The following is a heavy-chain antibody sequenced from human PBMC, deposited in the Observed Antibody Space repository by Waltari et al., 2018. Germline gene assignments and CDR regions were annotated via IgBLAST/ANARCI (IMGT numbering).Heavy chain of an antibody. V-gene: IGHV4-61*02. Sequence: QVQLQESGPGLVKPSQTLSVTCTVPGPSITSPYHYCTWIRQSVGNELEWIGRISATGSTTYNPSLKSRVSISIDTSRRQFSLRLTSVTAADTAVYYCARDPSPSDMVSLDIWGQGKTVIVSS. CDR1: GPSITSPYHY. CDR2: ISATGST. D-gene: IGHD2-8*01. J-gene: IGHJ3*02. CDR3: ARDPSPSDMVSLDI.